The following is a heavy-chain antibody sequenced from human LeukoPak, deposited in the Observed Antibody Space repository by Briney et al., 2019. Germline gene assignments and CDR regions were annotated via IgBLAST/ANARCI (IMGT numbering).Heavy chain of an antibody. J-gene: IGHJ4*02. CDR1: GGSISSSSYY. D-gene: IGHD6-19*01. CDR3: GGHGAAGLDVDY. CDR2: IYYSGST. Sequence: SETLSLTCTVSGGSISSSSYYWGWIRQPPGKGLEWIGSIYYSGSTYYNPSLKSRVTISVDTSKDQFSLKLSSVTAADPAVYYCGGHGAAGLDVDYWGQGTLVTVSS. V-gene: IGHV4-39*01.